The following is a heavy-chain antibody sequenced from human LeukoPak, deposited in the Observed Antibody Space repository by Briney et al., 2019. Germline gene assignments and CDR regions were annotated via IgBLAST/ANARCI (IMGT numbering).Heavy chain of an antibody. CDR3: ARHEFASPFDS. Sequence: SETLSLTCTVSGGSITNYYWSWIRQPPGKGLEWITYIYQTGNTDYNPSLKCRVTISLDTSKNQFSLQLSSVTAADTAVYYCARHEFASPFDSWGQGTLVTVSS. CDR1: GGSITNYY. CDR2: IYQTGNT. D-gene: IGHD2-21*01. J-gene: IGHJ4*02. V-gene: IGHV4-59*08.